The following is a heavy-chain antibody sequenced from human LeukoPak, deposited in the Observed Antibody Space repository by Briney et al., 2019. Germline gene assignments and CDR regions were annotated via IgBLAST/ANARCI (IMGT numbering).Heavy chain of an antibody. CDR1: GYTFASYD. J-gene: IGHJ5*02. Sequence: ASVTVSCKASGYTFASYDINWVRQATGQGLEWMGWMNPNSGNTGYAQKFQGRVTITTDESTSTAYMELSSLRSEDTAVYYCARDLSSHWFDPWGKGTLVTVSS. CDR3: ARDLSSHWFDP. V-gene: IGHV1-8*01. D-gene: IGHD2-2*01. CDR2: MNPNSGNT.